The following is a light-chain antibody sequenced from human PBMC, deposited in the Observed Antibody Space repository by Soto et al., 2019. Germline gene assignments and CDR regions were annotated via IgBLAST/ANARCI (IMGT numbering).Light chain of an antibody. CDR2: LNSDGSH. J-gene: IGLJ2*01. CDR1: SGHSNYA. CDR3: QTWGSGIVV. Sequence: QPVLTQSPSASASLGASVKLTCTLSSGHSNYAIAWHQQQSEKGPRYLMKLNSDGSHSKGDGIPDRFSGSSSGAERYLTISSLQSEDEADDYCQTWGSGIVVCGGGTKLTVL. V-gene: IGLV4-69*01.